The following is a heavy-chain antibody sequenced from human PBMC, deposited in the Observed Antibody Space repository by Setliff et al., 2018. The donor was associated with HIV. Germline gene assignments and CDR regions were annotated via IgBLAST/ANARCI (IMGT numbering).Heavy chain of an antibody. CDR2: INPSGGST. V-gene: IGHV1-46*03. D-gene: IGHD6-6*01. CDR3: AIEYSSSLVRGDY. Sequence: ASVKVSCKASGYTFTSYYTHWVRQAPGQGLEWMGIINPSGGSTSYAQKFQGRVTMTRDTSTSTVYMELSSLRSEDTAVYYCAIEYSSSLVRGDYWGQGTLVTAPQ. CDR1: GYTFTSYY. J-gene: IGHJ4*02.